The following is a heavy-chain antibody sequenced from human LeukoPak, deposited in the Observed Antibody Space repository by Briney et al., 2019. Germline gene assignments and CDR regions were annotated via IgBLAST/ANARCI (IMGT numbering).Heavy chain of an antibody. CDR1: GGSISSGGYY. CDR2: IYYSGST. J-gene: IGHJ4*02. Sequence: SETLSLTCTVSGGSISSGGYYWSWIRQHPGKGLEWIGYIYYSGSTYYNPSLKSRVTISVDTSKNQFSLKLSSVTAADTAVYYCARGQWERVRYFDYWGQGTLVTVSS. D-gene: IGHD1-26*01. V-gene: IGHV4-31*03. CDR3: ARGQWERVRYFDY.